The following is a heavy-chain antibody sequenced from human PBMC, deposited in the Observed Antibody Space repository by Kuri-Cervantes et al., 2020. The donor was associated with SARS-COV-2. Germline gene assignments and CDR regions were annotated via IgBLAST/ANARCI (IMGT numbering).Heavy chain of an antibody. CDR2: ISCDGSNK. D-gene: IGHD3-10*01. J-gene: IGHJ6*02. CDR3: AKGRGWFGELLRGAYYYYGMDV. V-gene: IGHV3-30*18. CDR1: GFTFSSYG. Sequence: GGSLRLSCAASGFTFSSYGMHWVRQAPGKGLEWVAVISCDGSNKYYADSVKGRFTISRDNSKNTLYLQMNSLRAEDTAVYYCAKGRGWFGELLRGAYYYYGMDVWGQGTTVT.